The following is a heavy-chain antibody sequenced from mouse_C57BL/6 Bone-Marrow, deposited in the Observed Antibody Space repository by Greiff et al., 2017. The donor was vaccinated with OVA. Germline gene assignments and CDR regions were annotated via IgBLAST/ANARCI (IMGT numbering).Heavy chain of an antibody. CDR1: GYSFTGYY. CDR2: INPSTGGT. V-gene: IGHV1-42*01. Sequence: VQLQQSGPELVKPGASVKISCKASGYSFTGYYMNWVKQSPEKSLEWIGEINPSTGGTTYNQKFKAKATLTVDKSSSTAYMQLKSLTSEDSAVYYCARLGLLRAWFAYWGQGTLVTVSA. J-gene: IGHJ3*01. CDR3: ARLGLLRAWFAY. D-gene: IGHD2-3*01.